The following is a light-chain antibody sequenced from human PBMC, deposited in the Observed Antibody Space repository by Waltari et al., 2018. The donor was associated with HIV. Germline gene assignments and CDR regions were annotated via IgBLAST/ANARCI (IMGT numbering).Light chain of an antibody. Sequence: SSELTQDPAVSVALGQTVRITCQGDSLRSYYASWYQQKPGQAPVLVIYNNNNRPAGIPDRFSGSSSVNTASLTIPGAQAEDEADYYCNSRDSSGKHHWVFGGGTKLTVL. CDR3: NSRDSSGKHHWV. J-gene: IGLJ3*02. CDR2: NNN. V-gene: IGLV3-19*01. CDR1: SLRSYY.